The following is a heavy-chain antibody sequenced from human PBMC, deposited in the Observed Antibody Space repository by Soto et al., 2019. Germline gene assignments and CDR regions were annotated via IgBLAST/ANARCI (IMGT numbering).Heavy chain of an antibody. D-gene: IGHD1-26*01. CDR2: IRSKANSYAT. Sequence: EVQLVESGGGLVQPGGSLKLSCAASGFTFSGSAMHWVRQASGKGLEWVGRIRSKANSYATAYAASVKGRFTISRDDSKNTAYLQMNSLKTEDTAVYYCTRLSSRGGGSSIDYWGQGTLVTVSS. J-gene: IGHJ4*02. CDR3: TRLSSRGGGSSIDY. V-gene: IGHV3-73*02. CDR1: GFTFSGSA.